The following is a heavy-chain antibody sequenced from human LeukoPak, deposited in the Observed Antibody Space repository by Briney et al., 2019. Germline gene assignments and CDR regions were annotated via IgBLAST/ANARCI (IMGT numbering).Heavy chain of an antibody. CDR3: ARGAYYYDSSGYYLVPTDFDY. CDR2: IWYDGSNK. CDR1: GFTFSSYG. Sequence: GGSLRLSCAASGFTFSSYGMHWVRQAPGKGLEWVAVIWYDGSNKYYADSVKGRFTISRDNSKNTLYLQMNSLRAGDTAVYYCARGAYYYDSSGYYLVPTDFDYWGQGTLVTVSS. J-gene: IGHJ4*02. D-gene: IGHD3-22*01. V-gene: IGHV3-33*01.